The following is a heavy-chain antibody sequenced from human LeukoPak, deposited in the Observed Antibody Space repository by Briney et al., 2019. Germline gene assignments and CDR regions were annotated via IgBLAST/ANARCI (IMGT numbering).Heavy chain of an antibody. J-gene: IGHJ4*02. D-gene: IGHD5-12*01. CDR3: VRHSRVVAFDY. CDR2: IYYTGNT. V-gene: IGHV4-59*08. CDR1: GVSISNHY. Sequence: SETLSLTCTVSGVSISNHYWSWIRQPPGKGLEWIGYIYYTGNTNYNPSLKSRVTISEDISKNQVSLRLTSVTAADTAVYYCVRHSRVVAFDYWGKGILVTVSS.